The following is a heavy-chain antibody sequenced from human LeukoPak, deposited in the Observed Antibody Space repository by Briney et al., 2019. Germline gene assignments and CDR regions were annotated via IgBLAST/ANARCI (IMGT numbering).Heavy chain of an antibody. J-gene: IGHJ6*02. Sequence: GGSLRLSCAASGFTFSSYAMSWVRQAPGKGLEWVSAISGSGGSTYYADSVKGRFTISRDNSKNTLYLQMNSLRAEDTAVYYCAKSRDVHHYYGMDVWAKGPRSPSP. CDR2: ISGSGGST. CDR1: GFTFSSYA. D-gene: IGHD1-1*01. CDR3: AKSRDVHHYYGMDV. V-gene: IGHV3-23*01.